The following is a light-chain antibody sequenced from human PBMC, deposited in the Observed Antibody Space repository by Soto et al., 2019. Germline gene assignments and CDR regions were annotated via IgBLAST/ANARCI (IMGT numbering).Light chain of an antibody. CDR2: DVT. Sequence: QSALTQPRSVSGSPRQSVTISCTGTSSDVGGYNYVSWYQQHPGKAPKLMIYDVTKWPSGVPDRFSGSKSANTASLTISGLQAEDEADYYCCSYAGSYTWVFGGGTKLTVL. CDR3: CSYAGSYTWV. V-gene: IGLV2-11*01. J-gene: IGLJ3*02. CDR1: SSDVGGYNY.